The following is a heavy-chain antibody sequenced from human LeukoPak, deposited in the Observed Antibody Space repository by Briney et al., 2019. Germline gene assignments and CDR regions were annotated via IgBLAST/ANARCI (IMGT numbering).Heavy chain of an antibody. D-gene: IGHD3-10*01. CDR1: GFTVSSNY. J-gene: IGHJ4*02. CDR2: IYSGGST. CDR3: AREENYYGSGSYF. Sequence: GGSLRLSCAASGFTVSSNYMSWVRQAPGKGLEWVSVIYSGGSTYYADSVKGRFTISRDNSKNTLYLQMNSLRAEDTAVYYCAREENYYGSGSYFGGQGTLVTVSS. V-gene: IGHV3-66*01.